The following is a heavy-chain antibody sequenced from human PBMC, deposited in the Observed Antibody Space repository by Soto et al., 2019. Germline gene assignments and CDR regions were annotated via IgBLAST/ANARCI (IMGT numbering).Heavy chain of an antibody. V-gene: IGHV3-11*01. J-gene: IGHJ4*02. CDR1: GFIFSDYH. D-gene: IGHD2-21*01. CDR3: ARDRRISGVDRGLDY. Sequence: GGSLRLSCAASGFIFSDYHMTWIRQAPGKGLECVSYISSSGDTIYYADSVKGRFTISRDNGKNSLYLQMNSLRADDTAVYYCARDRRISGVDRGLDYWGQGTSVTVSS. CDR2: ISSSGDTI.